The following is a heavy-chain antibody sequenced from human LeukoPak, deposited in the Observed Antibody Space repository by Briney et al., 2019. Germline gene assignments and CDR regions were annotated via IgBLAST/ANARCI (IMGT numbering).Heavy chain of an antibody. CDR2: IYPGDSDT. CDR1: GYSFTSYW. V-gene: IGHV5-51*01. J-gene: IGHJ4*02. D-gene: IGHD6-13*01. CDR3: ARLLRNIAAAVYYFDY. Sequence: GESLKISCKGSGYSFTSYWIGWVRQMPGKGLEWMGIIYPGDSDTRYSPSFQGQVAISADKSVSTAYLQWSSLKASDTAMYYCARLLRNIAAAVYYFDYWGQGTLVTVSS.